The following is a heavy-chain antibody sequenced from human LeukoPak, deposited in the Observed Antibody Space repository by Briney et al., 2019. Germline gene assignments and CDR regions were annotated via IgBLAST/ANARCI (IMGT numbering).Heavy chain of an antibody. CDR2: ISRSGSII. CDR3: ARALSSSGGY. D-gene: IGHD6-19*01. V-gene: IGHV3-48*03. CDR1: GFTFSSYE. Sequence: PGGSLRLSCAASGFTFSSYEMNWVRQAPGKGLEWVSYISRSGSIIYNADSVKGRFTISRDNAKNSLYLQMNSLRAEDTAVYYSARALSSSGGYWGQGTLVTVSS. J-gene: IGHJ4*02.